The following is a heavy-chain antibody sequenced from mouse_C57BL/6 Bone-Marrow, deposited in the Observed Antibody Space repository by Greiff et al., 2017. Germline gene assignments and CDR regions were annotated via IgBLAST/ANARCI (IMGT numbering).Heavy chain of an antibody. J-gene: IGHJ2*01. Sequence: ESGAELARPGASVKMSCKASGYTFTSYTMHWVKQRPGQGLEWIGYINPSSGYTKYNQKFKDKATLTADKSSSTAYMQLSSLTSEDSAVYYCARLVIYYYGSSWGDFDYWGQGTTLTVSS. D-gene: IGHD1-1*01. CDR3: ARLVIYYYGSSWGDFDY. CDR2: INPSSGYT. V-gene: IGHV1-4*01. CDR1: GYTFTSYT.